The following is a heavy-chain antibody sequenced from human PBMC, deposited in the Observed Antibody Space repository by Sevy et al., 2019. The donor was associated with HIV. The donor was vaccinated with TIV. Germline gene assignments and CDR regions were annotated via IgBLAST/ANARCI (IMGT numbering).Heavy chain of an antibody. CDR1: GFMFSSYD. CDR3: AGDLPPSATTVAHFDY. Sequence: GGSLRLSCAASGFMFSSYDMNWVRQAPGKGLEWVSYISSTGSTLNYADSVRGRFTISRDNAKNSVILQMNSLRAEATAFYYCAGDLPPSATTVAHFDYWGQGSLVTVSS. D-gene: IGHD4-17*01. V-gene: IGHV3-48*03. J-gene: IGHJ4*02. CDR2: ISSTGSTL.